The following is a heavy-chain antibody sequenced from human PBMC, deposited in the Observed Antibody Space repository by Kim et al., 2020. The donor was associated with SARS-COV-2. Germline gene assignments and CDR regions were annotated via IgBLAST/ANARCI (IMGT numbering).Heavy chain of an antibody. CDR2: IYSSGAT. CDR1: GDSIGSYY. D-gene: IGHD6-19*01. CDR3: ARGGIAVPGAAVTRYYYYTMDV. Sequence: SETLSLTCSASGDSIGSYYWHWIRQPAGKGLEYIGRIYSSGATNYNPSLKSRVSVAVDTSKNRFSLRLTSVTAADTAVYYCARGGIAVPGAAVTRYYYYTMDVWGQGTTVTVFS. V-gene: IGHV4-4*07. J-gene: IGHJ6*02.